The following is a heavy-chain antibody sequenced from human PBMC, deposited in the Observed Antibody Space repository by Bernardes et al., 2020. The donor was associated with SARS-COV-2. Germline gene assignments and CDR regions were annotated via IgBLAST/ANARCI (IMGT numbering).Heavy chain of an antibody. CDR3: AAVTWSQRDGVDV. J-gene: IGHJ3*01. V-gene: IGHV1-2*02. D-gene: IGHD1-26*01. CDR1: GYTFTDYY. Sequence: ASVKVSCRASGYTFTDYYLHWVRQAPGQGLEWMGWIYPSSGATEYAQNFQGRVTMTRDTSVSTAYMELSTLNLDDTAVYYCAAVTWSQRDGVDVWGQGTLVTVSS. CDR2: IYPSSGAT.